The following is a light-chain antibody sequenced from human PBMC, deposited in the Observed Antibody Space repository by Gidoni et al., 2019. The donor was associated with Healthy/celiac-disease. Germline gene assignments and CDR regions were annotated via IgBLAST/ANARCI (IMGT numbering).Light chain of an antibody. V-gene: IGKV3-15*01. Sequence: IMMTQSPATLSVSPGERSTLPPRGSQSVSSNLAWYQQKPGQAPRLLIYGASTRATGIPARFSGSGSGTEFTLTISSLQSEDFAVYYCQQYNNWPPITFGQGTRLEIK. CDR1: QSVSSN. J-gene: IGKJ5*01. CDR2: GAS. CDR3: QQYNNWPPIT.